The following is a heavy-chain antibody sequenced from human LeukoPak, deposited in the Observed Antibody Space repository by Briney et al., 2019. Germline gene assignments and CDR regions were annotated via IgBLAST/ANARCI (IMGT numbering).Heavy chain of an antibody. CDR3: AKSLIIAVWVDTYENDAFDI. D-gene: IGHD6-19*01. J-gene: IGHJ3*02. CDR2: ISGSGGST. V-gene: IGHV3-23*01. CDR1: GFTFSSYA. Sequence: PGGSLRLSCAASGFTFSSYAMSWVRQAPGKGLEWVSAISGSGGSTYYADSVKGRFTISRDNSKNTLYLQMNSLRAEDTAVYYCAKSLIIAVWVDTYENDAFDIWGQGTMVTVSS.